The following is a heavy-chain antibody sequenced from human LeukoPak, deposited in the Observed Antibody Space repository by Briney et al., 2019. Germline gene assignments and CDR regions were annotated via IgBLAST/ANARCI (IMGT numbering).Heavy chain of an antibody. J-gene: IGHJ4*02. CDR2: IDPSDSYT. CDR1: GYSFTSYW. Sequence: KDGESLKISCKGSGYSFTSYWISWVRQLPGKGLEWIGRIDPSDSYTNYSPSFQGHVTISADKSVSTAYLQWSSLKASDTAMYYCARHQPRVPSDYWGQGTLVTVSS. CDR3: ARHQPRVPSDY. D-gene: IGHD1-14*01. V-gene: IGHV5-10-1*01.